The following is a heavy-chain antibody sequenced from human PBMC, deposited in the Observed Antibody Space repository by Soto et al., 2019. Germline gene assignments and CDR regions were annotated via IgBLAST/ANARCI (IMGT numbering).Heavy chain of an antibody. CDR3: AKDRRAGGTPAFYFDF. V-gene: IGHV3-23*01. D-gene: IGHD3-16*01. J-gene: IGHJ4*02. Sequence: GGSLRLSCAASGFKFSNYAMSWVRQAPGKGLEWVSLISATGGGTYYADSVKGRFTISRDNSHNTLYLQVHSLTAEDTAVYYCAKDRRAGGTPAFYFDFWRQGAQVTVSS. CDR1: GFKFSNYA. CDR2: ISATGGGT.